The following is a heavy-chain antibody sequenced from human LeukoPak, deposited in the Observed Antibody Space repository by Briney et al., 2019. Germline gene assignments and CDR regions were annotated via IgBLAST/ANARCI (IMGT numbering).Heavy chain of an antibody. J-gene: IGHJ5*02. Sequence: ASVKVSCKASGYIFSNYGINWVRQAPGQGLEWMGWINPYNGNTNYAQKFQGRLTMTTDTSTSTAYMELRSLRSDDTAAYYCARGLRNWFDPWGQGTLVTVSA. CDR2: INPYNGNT. V-gene: IGHV1-18*01. CDR1: GYIFSNYG. CDR3: ARGLRNWFDP.